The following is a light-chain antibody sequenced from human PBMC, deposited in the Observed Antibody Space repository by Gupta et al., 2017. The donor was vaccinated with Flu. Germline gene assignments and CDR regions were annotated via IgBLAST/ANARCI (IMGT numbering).Light chain of an antibody. Sequence: QSALTQPASVSGSPGQSITISCIGTSSDVGGYNYVSWYQQHPGKAPKLMIYEVSNRPSGVSIRFSGSKSDNTASLTISGLQAEDEADYYCSSYTGSNTHVFGTGTKVTVL. V-gene: IGLV2-14*01. CDR2: EVS. CDR3: SSYTGSNTHV. CDR1: SSDVGGYNY. J-gene: IGLJ1*01.